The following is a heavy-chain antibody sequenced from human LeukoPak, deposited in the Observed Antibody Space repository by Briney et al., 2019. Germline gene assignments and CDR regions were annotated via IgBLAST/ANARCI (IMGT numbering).Heavy chain of an antibody. CDR2: IYYSGST. V-gene: IGHV4-59*01. CDR1: GGSISSYY. Sequence: SETLSLTCTVSGGSISSYYWSWIRQPPGKGLEWIGYIYYSGSTNYNPSLKSRVTISVDTSKNQFSLKLSSVTAANTAVYYCARLPASSGSYRNWFDPWGQGTLVTVSS. CDR3: ARLPASSGSYRNWFDP. J-gene: IGHJ5*02. D-gene: IGHD3-10*01.